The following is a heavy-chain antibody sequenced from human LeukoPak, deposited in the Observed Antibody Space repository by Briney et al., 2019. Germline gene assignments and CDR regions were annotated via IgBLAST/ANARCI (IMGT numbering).Heavy chain of an antibody. CDR2: ISYDGSNK. J-gene: IGHJ3*02. Sequence: PGGSLRLSCAASGFTFSSYAMHWVRQAPGKGLEWVAVISYDGSNKYYADSVKGRFTISRDNSKNTLYLQMNSLRAEDTAVYYCAREEGAFDIWGQGTMVIVSS. CDR1: GFTFSSYA. V-gene: IGHV3-30-3*01. CDR3: AREEGAFDI.